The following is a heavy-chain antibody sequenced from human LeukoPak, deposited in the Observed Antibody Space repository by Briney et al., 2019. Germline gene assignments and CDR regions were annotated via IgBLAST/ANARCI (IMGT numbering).Heavy chain of an antibody. J-gene: IGHJ4*02. CDR1: GFTFSTYG. CDR3: ARGGKVVPFDY. Sequence: GGTLRLSCAASGFTFSTYGMSWVRQAPGKGLEWVSAISGSGVSTYYADSVKGRFTISRDNSKNTLYLQMNSLRAEDTAVYYCARGGKVVPFDYWGQGTLVIVSS. D-gene: IGHD3-22*01. CDR2: ISGSGVST. V-gene: IGHV3-23*01.